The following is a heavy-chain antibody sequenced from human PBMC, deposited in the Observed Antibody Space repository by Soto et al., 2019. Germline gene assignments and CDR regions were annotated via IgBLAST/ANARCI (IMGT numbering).Heavy chain of an antibody. D-gene: IGHD3-10*01. CDR1: GFTFGDYA. CDR2: IRSKAYGGTT. V-gene: IGHV3-49*03. Sequence: GGSLRLSCTASGFTFGDYAMSWFRQAPGKGLEWVGFIRSKAYGGTTEYAASVKGRFTISRDDSKSIAYLQMNSLKTEDTAVYYCTRDRTRDVLLWFGELHDYYYGMDVWGQGTTVTVSS. J-gene: IGHJ6*02. CDR3: TRDRTRDVLLWFGELHDYYYGMDV.